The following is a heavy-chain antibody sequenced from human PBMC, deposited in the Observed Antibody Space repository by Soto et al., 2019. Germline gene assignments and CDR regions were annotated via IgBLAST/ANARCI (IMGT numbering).Heavy chain of an antibody. J-gene: IGHJ4*02. CDR3: ARDISVYFFNY. D-gene: IGHD3-10*01. Sequence: GGSLRLSCAASGFSLSSNSMNWVRQAPGKGLEWISYISSSSSNIYYADSVKGRFTISRDNAKNSLYLQMNSLRAEDTAVYYCARDISVYFFNYWGQGALVTVSS. CDR2: ISSSSSNI. V-gene: IGHV3-48*01. CDR1: GFSLSSNS.